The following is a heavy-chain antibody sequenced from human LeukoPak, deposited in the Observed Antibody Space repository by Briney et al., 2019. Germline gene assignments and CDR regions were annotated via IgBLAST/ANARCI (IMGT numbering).Heavy chain of an antibody. CDR1: GFTFSDYW. D-gene: IGHD2-15*01. CDR2: IKEDGSEK. CDR3: ARASRGIAANLCFDY. Sequence: GGSLRLSCAASGFTFSDYWMSWVRQAPGKRLEWVANIKEDGSEKYYVDSVKGRFTISRDNAKNSLYLQMNSLRVEDTAVYYCARASRGIAANLCFDYWGQGTLVTVSS. V-gene: IGHV3-7*01. J-gene: IGHJ4*02.